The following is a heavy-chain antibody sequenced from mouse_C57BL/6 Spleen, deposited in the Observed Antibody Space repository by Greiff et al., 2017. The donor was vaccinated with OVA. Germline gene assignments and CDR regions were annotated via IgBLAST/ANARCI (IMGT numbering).Heavy chain of an antibody. CDR2: IDPENGDT. V-gene: IGHV14-4*01. J-gene: IGHJ3*01. CDR1: GFNIKDDY. CDR3: TTDYAIAY. Sequence: VQLKESGAELVRPGASVKLSCTASGFNIKDDYMHWVKQRPEQGLEWIGWIDPENGDTESASKFQGKATITADTSSNTAYLQLSSLTSEDTAVYYCTTDYAIAYWGQGTLVTVSA. D-gene: IGHD2-13*01.